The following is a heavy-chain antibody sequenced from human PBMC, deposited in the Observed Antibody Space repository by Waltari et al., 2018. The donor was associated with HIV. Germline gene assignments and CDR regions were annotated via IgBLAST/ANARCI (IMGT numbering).Heavy chain of an antibody. J-gene: IGHJ6*02. CDR1: GGSISSSSYY. CDR2: IYYSGST. V-gene: IGHV4-39*07. CDR3: ARDPEKGYYYYYGMDV. Sequence: QLQLQESGPGLVKPSETLSLTCTVSGGSISSSSYYWGWIRQPPGKGLEWIGSIYYSGSTYYNPSLKSRVTISVDTSKNQFSLKLSSVTAADTAVYYCARDPEKGYYYYYGMDVWGQGTTVTVSS.